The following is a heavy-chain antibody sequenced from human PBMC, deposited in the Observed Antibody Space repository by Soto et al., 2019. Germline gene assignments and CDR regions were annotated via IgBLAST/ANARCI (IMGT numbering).Heavy chain of an antibody. CDR3: TRDPYECWSGYPPHPMYYFDY. D-gene: IGHD3-3*01. CDR2: IRSKAYGGTT. CDR1: GFTFGDYA. Sequence: EVQLVESGGGLVQPGRSLRLSCTASGFTFGDYAMSWFRQAPGKGLEWVGFIRSKAYGGTTEYAASVKGRFTISRDDSKSIAYLQMNSLKAGDTAVYYCTRDPYECWSGYPPHPMYYFDYWGQGTLVTVSS. J-gene: IGHJ4*02. V-gene: IGHV3-49*03.